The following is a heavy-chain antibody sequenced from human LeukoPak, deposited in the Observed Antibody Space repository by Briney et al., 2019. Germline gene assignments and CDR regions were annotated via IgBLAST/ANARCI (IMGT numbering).Heavy chain of an antibody. Sequence: ETLSLTCTVSGGSISSFYWSWIRQPAGKGLEWIGRIYTSGSTNYNPSLKSRVTMSVDTSKNQFSLKLSSVTAEDTAVYYCATLGYCSSTSCSDYYYMDVWGKGTTVTVSS. CDR3: ATLGYCSSTSCSDYYYMDV. D-gene: IGHD2-2*01. J-gene: IGHJ6*03. V-gene: IGHV4-4*07. CDR2: IYTSGST. CDR1: GGSISSFY.